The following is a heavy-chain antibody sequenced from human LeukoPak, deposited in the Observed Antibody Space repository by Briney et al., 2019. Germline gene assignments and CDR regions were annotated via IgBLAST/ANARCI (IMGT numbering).Heavy chain of an antibody. CDR2: INHSGST. CDR3: ARRSGAFDY. V-gene: IGHV4-34*01. CDR1: GGSFSGYY. D-gene: IGHD3-10*01. J-gene: IGHJ4*02. Sequence: SETLSLTCAVYGGSFSGYYWSWIRQPPGKGLEWIGEINHSGSTNYNPSLKRRVTISVDTSKNQFSLKLSSVTATDTAVYYCARRSGAFDYWGQGTLVTVSS.